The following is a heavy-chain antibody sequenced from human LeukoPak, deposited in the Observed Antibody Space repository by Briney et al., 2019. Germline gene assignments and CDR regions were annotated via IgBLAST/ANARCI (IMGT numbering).Heavy chain of an antibody. CDR1: GDSINNYY. V-gene: IGHV4-59*01. J-gene: IGHJ5*02. Sequence: SETLSLTCIVPGDSINNYYWSWIRQPPGKGLEWIGYIYYSGTTNYNPTLKSRVTISKDTSKKQMSLKLNSVTAADTAVYYCARGSNWLDPWGQGTLVTVSS. CDR3: ARGSNWLDP. D-gene: IGHD6-6*01. CDR2: IYYSGTT.